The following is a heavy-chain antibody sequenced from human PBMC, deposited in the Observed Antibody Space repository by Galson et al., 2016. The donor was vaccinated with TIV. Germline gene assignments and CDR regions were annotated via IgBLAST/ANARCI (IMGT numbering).Heavy chain of an antibody. J-gene: IGHJ4*02. D-gene: IGHD6-25*01. CDR2: ISVYNGNT. V-gene: IGHV1-18*01. CDR3: ARDTPSLLAAATMDY. Sequence: RQAPGQGLEWMAWISVYNGNTNYAQSLQGRVTLTTDTSTSTAYMELRSLRSDDTAVYYCARDTPSLLAAATMDYWGQGTLVTVSS.